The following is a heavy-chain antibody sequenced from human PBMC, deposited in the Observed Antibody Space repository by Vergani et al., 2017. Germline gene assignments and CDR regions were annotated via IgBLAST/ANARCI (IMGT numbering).Heavy chain of an antibody. CDR3: AMGSSFDY. V-gene: IGHV3-30*02. Sequence: QVQLVETGGGVVQPGGSLRLYCATSGFSFNTYGAHWVRQAPGKGLEWVAFIGYDGRIKYNVDSVKGRFTISRDNSKNTLYLQMNSLRAEDTAVYYCAMGSSFDYWGQGTLVTVSS. CDR1: GFSFNTYG. D-gene: IGHD2-2*01. J-gene: IGHJ4*02. CDR2: IGYDGRIK.